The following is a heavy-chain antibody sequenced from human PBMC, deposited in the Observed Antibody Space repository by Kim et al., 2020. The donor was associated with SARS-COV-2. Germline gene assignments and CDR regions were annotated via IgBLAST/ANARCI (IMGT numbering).Heavy chain of an antibody. Sequence: LSLTCAGSGFTFNSYSMNWVRQAPGKGLEWVSSISSSSGFIYYADSVKGRFTMSRDNSKNSLFLQMNSLRVEDTAVYFCARDMGSTSLFDYWGQGTL. CDR2: ISSSSGFI. CDR1: GFTFNSYS. V-gene: IGHV3-21*06. J-gene: IGHJ4*02. D-gene: IGHD1-26*01. CDR3: ARDMGSTSLFDY.